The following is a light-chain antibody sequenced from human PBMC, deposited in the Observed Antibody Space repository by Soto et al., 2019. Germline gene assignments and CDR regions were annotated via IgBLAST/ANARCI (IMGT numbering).Light chain of an antibody. CDR2: YNT. Sequence: QSVLTQPPSVSGAPGQRVTISCTGSSSNIGAGHDVHWYQQFPGTAPKLLIYYNTNRPSGVPDRFSGSKSGTSASLAITGLQAEEEADYYCQSYDNSLSGVVFGGGTKLTVL. CDR1: SSNIGAGHD. CDR3: QSYDNSLSGVV. V-gene: IGLV1-40*01. J-gene: IGLJ2*01.